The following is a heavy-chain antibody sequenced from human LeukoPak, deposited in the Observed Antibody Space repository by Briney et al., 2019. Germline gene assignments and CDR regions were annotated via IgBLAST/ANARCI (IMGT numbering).Heavy chain of an antibody. CDR3: ARIVPAASARDYYYYGMDV. D-gene: IGHD2-2*01. CDR1: GGTFSSYA. V-gene: IGHV1-69*01. J-gene: IGHJ6*02. CDR2: IIPIFGTA. Sequence: ASVKVSRKASGGTFSSYAISWVRQAPGQGLEWMGGIIPIFGTANYAQKFQGRVTITADESTSTAYMELSSLRSEDTAVYYCARIVPAASARDYYYYGMDVWGQGTTVTVSS.